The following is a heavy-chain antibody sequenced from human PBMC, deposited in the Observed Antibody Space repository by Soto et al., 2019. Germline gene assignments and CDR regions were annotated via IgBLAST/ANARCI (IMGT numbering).Heavy chain of an antibody. CDR1: GYSFTRNG. J-gene: IGHJ6*02. Sequence: QVHLVQSGAELKKPGASVRVSCKASGYSFTRNGITWARQAPGKGHEWMGWISAKNGDTNYAQKFQGRVIMTTDTSTSTAYMELRSLRSDDTAVYYCVRDRDSDTWPSRDVWGQGTTVTVSS. V-gene: IGHV1-18*01. D-gene: IGHD1-26*01. CDR2: ISAKNGDT. CDR3: VRDRDSDTWPSRDV.